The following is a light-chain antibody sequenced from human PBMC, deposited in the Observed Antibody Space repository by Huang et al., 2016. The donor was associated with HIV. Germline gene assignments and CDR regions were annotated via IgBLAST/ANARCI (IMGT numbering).Light chain of an antibody. CDR1: QSMSDY. CDR3: QHRGT. J-gene: IGKJ1*01. Sequence: EIVLTQSPATLSLSPGDTATLSCRASQSMSDYFAWYQQKPGQAPMLLIFDASNRATGIPPRFSGSGSGTDFTLTISSLEPDEFAVYYCQHRGTFGQGTKVEVK. CDR2: DAS. V-gene: IGKV3-11*01.